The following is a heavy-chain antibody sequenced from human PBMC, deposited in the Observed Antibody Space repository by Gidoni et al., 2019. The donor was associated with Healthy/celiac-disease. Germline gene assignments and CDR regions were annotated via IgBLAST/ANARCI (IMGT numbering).Heavy chain of an antibody. V-gene: IGHV3-15*07. CDR2: IKSKTDGGTT. Sequence: EVQLVESGGGLVKPGGSLGLSCAASGFPFSNAGMNWVRQAPGKGMEWVGRIKSKTDGGTTDYAAPVKGRFTISRDDSKNTLYLQMNSLKTEDTAVYYCTTRRVGATTGWFDPWGQGTLVTVSS. CDR3: TTRRVGATTGWFDP. J-gene: IGHJ5*02. D-gene: IGHD1-26*01. CDR1: GFPFSNAG.